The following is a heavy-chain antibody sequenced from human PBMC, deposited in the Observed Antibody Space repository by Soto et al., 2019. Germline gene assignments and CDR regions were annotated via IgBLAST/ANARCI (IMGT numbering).Heavy chain of an antibody. CDR3: PSQGGSRRELLGRFDY. CDR2: SYYSGSP. V-gene: IGHV4-39*01. D-gene: IGHD1-26*01. J-gene: IGHJ4*02. Sequence: TVSGGSISGSDYYWGWIRQPPGKGLEWIESSYYSGSPYYNPSLKSRVTISAETSKNPFSLKLSSVTAADTAVYYCPSQGGSRRELLGRFDYSGRGPLVTVYS. CDR1: GGSISGSDYY.